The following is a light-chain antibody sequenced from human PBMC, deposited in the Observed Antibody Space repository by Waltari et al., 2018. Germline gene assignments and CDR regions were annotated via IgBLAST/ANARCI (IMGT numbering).Light chain of an antibody. CDR3: QQRSNWPPLT. J-gene: IGKJ4*01. Sequence: EIVLTQSPVTLSLSPGERATLSCRASQSISTYLAWYQHKPGQAPRLLIYEASNRATGIPARFSGSGSVTDFTLTITSLEPEDFAFYYCQQRSNWPPLTFGGGTKLEIK. CDR1: QSISTY. V-gene: IGKV3-11*01. CDR2: EAS.